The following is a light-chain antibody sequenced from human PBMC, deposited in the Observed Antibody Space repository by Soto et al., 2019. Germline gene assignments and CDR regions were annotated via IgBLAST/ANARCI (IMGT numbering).Light chain of an antibody. CDR1: SSDVGAYNY. V-gene: IGLV2-8*01. J-gene: IGLJ2*01. CDR2: EVS. Sequence: QSVLTQPPSASGSPGQSVTISCTGTSSDVGAYNYVSWYQQHPGKAPKLIIYEVSKRPSGVPDRFSGSKSGNTASLTVSGLQAEDESDYYFSSSAVNNLGVFGGGTKVTVL. CDR3: SSSAVNNLGV.